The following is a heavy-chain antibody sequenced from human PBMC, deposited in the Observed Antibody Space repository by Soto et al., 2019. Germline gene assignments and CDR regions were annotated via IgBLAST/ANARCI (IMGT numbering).Heavy chain of an antibody. D-gene: IGHD4-4*01. Sequence: PGGSLRLSCAASGFTFSSYSMNWVRQAPGKGLEWVSYISSSSSTIYYADSVKGRFTISRDNAKNSLYLQMNSLRAEDTAVYYCARGQYYSLGFYYYYYMDVWGKGTTVTVS. V-gene: IGHV3-48*01. CDR1: GFTFSSYS. CDR2: ISSSSSTI. J-gene: IGHJ6*03. CDR3: ARGQYYSLGFYYYYYMDV.